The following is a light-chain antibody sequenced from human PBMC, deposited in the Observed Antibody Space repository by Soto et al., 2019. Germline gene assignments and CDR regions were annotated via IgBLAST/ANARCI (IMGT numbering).Light chain of an antibody. CDR3: SSYAGSNNWV. V-gene: IGLV2-8*01. CDR1: SSYVGGYNF. J-gene: IGLJ3*02. Sequence: QSALTQPPSASGSPGQSLTISCTGTSSYVGGYNFVSWYQQHPGKAPKLMISDVNRRPSGVPDRFSGSKSGNTASLTVSGLQAEDEADYYCSSYAGSNNWVFGGGTKLTVL. CDR2: DVN.